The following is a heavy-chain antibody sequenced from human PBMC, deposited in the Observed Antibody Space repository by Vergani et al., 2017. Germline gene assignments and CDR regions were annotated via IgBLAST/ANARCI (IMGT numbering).Heavy chain of an antibody. V-gene: IGHV4-34*01. D-gene: IGHD5-12*01. CDR3: AREEVATTPYYYYYMDV. CDR1: GGSFSGYY. Sequence: QVQLQQWGAGLLKPSETLSLTCAVYGGSFSGYYWSWIRQPPGKGLEWIGEINHSGSTNYNPSLKSRVTISVDTSKNQFSLKLSSVTAADTAVYYCAREEVATTPYYYYYMDVWGKGTTVTVSS. CDR2: INHSGST. J-gene: IGHJ6*03.